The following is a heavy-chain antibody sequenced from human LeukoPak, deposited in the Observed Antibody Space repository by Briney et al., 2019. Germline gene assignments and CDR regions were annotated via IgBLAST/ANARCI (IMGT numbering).Heavy chain of an antibody. CDR3: AKGDQLLRPARFDP. CDR1: GFSFSSKG. J-gene: IGHJ5*02. V-gene: IGHV3-48*03. CDR2: ISSSGSTM. D-gene: IGHD2-2*01. Sequence: PGGSLRLSCVTSGFSFSSKGMNWVRQAPGKGLDWISYISSSGSTMYYADSVKGRFTISRDNAKNSLYLQMNSLRAEDTALYYCAKGDQLLRPARFDPWGQGTLVTVSS.